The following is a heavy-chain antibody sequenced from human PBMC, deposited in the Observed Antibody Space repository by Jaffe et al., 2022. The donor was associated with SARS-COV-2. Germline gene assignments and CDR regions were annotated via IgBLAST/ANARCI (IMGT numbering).Heavy chain of an antibody. CDR2: IYPEDSDI. CDR3: ARHSSGNLWWFDS. Sequence: EVQLVQSGAEVKKPGESLKISCQGSGYSFSNYWIVWVRQMPGKGLEWMGVIYPEDSDIRYSPSFQGQVTISADKSINTAYLQWRSLKASDTAIYYCARHSSGNLWWFDSWGQGTLVTVSS. D-gene: IGHD3-22*01. V-gene: IGHV5-51*01. J-gene: IGHJ5*01. CDR1: GYSFSNYW.